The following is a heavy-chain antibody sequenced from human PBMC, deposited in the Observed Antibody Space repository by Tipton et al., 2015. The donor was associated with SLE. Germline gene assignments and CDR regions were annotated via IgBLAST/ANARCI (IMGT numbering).Heavy chain of an antibody. CDR1: GFSVSTNY. Sequence: SLRLSCAASGFSVSTNYMSWVRQAPGKGLEWVSVIYRGGTTYYGDSVEGRFTISRDNSKNTLYLQMNSLKTEDTAVYYCARSLEFTGDFDYWGQGTLVTVSS. CDR3: ARSLEFTGDFDY. V-gene: IGHV3-53*05. CDR2: IYRGGTT. J-gene: IGHJ4*02. D-gene: IGHD1-1*01.